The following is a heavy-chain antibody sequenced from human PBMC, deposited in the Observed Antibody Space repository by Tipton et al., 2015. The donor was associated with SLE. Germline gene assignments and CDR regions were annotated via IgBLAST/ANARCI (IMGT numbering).Heavy chain of an antibody. D-gene: IGHD3-10*01. CDR3: ARVRGLVHHGLDV. Sequence: TLSLTCFVSGASVRSTSYHWGWIRQPPGKGLEGIGYIYYSGSTSYNPSLKSRVTMSVDTSKNQFSLKMSSVTAADTAVYYCARVRGLVHHGLDVWGQGTTVTVSS. J-gene: IGHJ6*02. CDR2: IYYSGST. CDR1: GASVRSTSYH. V-gene: IGHV4-61*01.